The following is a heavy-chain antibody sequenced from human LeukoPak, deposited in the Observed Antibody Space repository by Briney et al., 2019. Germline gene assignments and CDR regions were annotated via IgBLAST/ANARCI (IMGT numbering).Heavy chain of an antibody. CDR3: SRERYYDSSGYHGYYFDY. CDR2: IRSKAYGGTT. J-gene: IGHJ4*02. D-gene: IGHD3-22*01. V-gene: IGHV3-49*03. Sequence: GGSLRLSCTGSGFTFGNYAINWFRQAPGKALEWVSLIRSKAYGGTTEYAASVKGRFTISRDDSKSIAYLQMNSLQTEDTAVYYCSRERYYDSSGYHGYYFDYWGQGTLVTVSS. CDR1: GFTFGNYA.